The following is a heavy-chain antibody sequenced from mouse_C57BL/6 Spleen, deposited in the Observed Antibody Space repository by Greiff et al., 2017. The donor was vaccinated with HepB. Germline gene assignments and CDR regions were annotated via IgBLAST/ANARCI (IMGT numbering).Heavy chain of an antibody. D-gene: IGHD2-1*01. CDR1: GFTFSDYG. Sequence: EVNVVESGGGLVKPGGSLKLSCAASGFTFSDYGMHWVRQAPEKGLEWVAYISSGSSTIYYADTVKGRFTISRDNAKNTLFLQMTSLRSEDTAMYYCARGLYGNYFAYWGQGTLVTVSA. V-gene: IGHV5-17*01. J-gene: IGHJ3*01. CDR2: ISSGSSTI. CDR3: ARGLYGNYFAY.